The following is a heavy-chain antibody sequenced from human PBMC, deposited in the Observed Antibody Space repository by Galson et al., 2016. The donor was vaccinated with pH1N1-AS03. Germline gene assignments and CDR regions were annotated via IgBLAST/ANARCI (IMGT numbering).Heavy chain of an antibody. CDR3: SRTRTTATKGEIGF. Sequence: SVKVSCKASGGTFGTSAISWVRQAPGQGLEWMGWMNPNTANPTYAQRFTERLVFSSERSVSTAFPQISSLMAEDTSVYYCSRTRTTATKGEIGFWGQGTLVTVSS. D-gene: IGHD4-11*01. CDR2: MNPNTANP. CDR1: GGTFGTSA. V-gene: IGHV7-4-1*02. J-gene: IGHJ4*02.